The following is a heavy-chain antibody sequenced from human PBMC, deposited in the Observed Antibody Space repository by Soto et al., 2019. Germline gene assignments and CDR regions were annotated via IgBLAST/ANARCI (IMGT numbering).Heavy chain of an antibody. D-gene: IGHD6-6*01. CDR3: ARDEEEMAPVRYGMDV. V-gene: IGHV1-69*12. J-gene: IGHJ6*02. CDR2: IIPIFGTA. CDR1: GGTFSSYA. Sequence: QVQLVQSGAAVKKPGSSVKVSCKASGGTFSSYAISWVRQAPGQGLEWMGGIIPIFGTANYAQKFQGRVTITADESTSTAYMELSSLRSEDTAVYYCARDEEEMAPVRYGMDVWGQGTTVTVSS.